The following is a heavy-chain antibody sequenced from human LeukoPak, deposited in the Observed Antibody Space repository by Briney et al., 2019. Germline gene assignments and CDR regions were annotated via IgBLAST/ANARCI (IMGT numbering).Heavy chain of an antibody. V-gene: IGHV3-30-3*02. J-gene: IGHJ4*02. CDR3: AKPTPLDSSGYYYLEGYSDY. CDR2: ISYDGSNK. D-gene: IGHD3-22*01. CDR1: GFTFSSYA. Sequence: GGSLRLSCAASGFTFSSYAMHWVRQAPGKGLEWVAVISYDGSNKYYADSVKGRFTISRDNSKNTLYLQMNSLRAEDTAVYYCAKPTPLDSSGYYYLEGYSDYWGQGTLVTVSS.